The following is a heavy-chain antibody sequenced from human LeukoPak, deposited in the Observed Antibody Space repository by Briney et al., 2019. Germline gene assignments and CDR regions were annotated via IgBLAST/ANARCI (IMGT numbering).Heavy chain of an antibody. D-gene: IGHD2-21*01. Sequence: SETLSLTCTVSGGSISSSSYYWGWIRQPPGKGLEWIGSIYYSGSTYYNPSLKSRVTISVDTSKDQFSLKLSSVTAADTAVYYCAKSYCGGDCRSGYYYYYYMDVWGKGTTVTVSS. J-gene: IGHJ6*03. CDR3: AKSYCGGDCRSGYYYYYYMDV. V-gene: IGHV4-39*01. CDR2: IYYSGST. CDR1: GGSISSSSYY.